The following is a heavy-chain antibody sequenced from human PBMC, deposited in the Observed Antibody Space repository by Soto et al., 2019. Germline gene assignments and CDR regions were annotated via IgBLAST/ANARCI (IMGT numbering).Heavy chain of an antibody. CDR2: TSADDSTK. D-gene: IGHD3-9*01. J-gene: IGHJ4*01. V-gene: IGHV3-30-3*01. Sequence: QVQLRESGGGVVQPGGSLTLSSVTSGFIFRSHSIHWFRQAPGRGLEWVAVTSADDSTKFYAQSVKGRFIVSRDNFKNTLYLQMTSRRTEDTAVYFCAREVVLFDWHFDNWGQGIPVIVSS. CDR3: AREVVLFDWHFDN. CDR1: GFIFRSHS.